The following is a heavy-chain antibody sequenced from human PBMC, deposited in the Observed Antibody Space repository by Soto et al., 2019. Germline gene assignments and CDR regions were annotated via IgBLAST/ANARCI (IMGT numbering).Heavy chain of an antibody. CDR2: IIPIFGTA. D-gene: IGHD2-21*02. J-gene: IGHJ4*02. CDR1: GGTFSSYT. CDR3: ARSLGAYCGGDCYWPLDY. V-gene: IGHV1-69*13. Sequence: SVKVSCKASGGTFSSYTISWVRQAPGQGLEWMGGIIPIFGTANYAQKFQGRVTITADESTSTAYMELSSLRSEDTAVYYCARSLGAYCGGDCYWPLDYWGQGTLVTVSS.